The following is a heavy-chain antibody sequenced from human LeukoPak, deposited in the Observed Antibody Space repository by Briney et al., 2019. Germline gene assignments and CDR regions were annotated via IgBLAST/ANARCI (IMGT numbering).Heavy chain of an antibody. Sequence: GESLKISCKGSGYSFTSYWIGWVRQMPGKGLEWMGIIYPDDSDTRYSPSFQGQVTISADKSISTAYLQWNSLKASDTAVYYCARHSAAMGWFDPWGQGTLVTVS. D-gene: IGHD5-18*01. CDR2: IYPDDSDT. V-gene: IGHV5-51*01. CDR3: ARHSAAMGWFDP. CDR1: GYSFTSYW. J-gene: IGHJ5*02.